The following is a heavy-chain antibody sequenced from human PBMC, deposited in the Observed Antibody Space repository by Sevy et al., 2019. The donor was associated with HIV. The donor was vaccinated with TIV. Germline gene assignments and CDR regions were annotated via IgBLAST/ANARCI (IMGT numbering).Heavy chain of an antibody. CDR2: ISYDGSNK. J-gene: IGHJ6*02. CDR1: GFTFSSYG. D-gene: IGHD4-17*01. CDR3: ATTFGGFLSDTVYLTVTLPYYYYGMDV. V-gene: IGHV3-30*03. Sequence: GGSLRLSCAASGFTFSSYGMHWVRQAPGKGLEWVAVISYDGSNKYYADSVKGHFTISRDNSNNTLSLQMNSLRAEDTAVYYCATTFGGFLSDTVYLTVTLPYYYYGMDVWGQGTTVTVSS.